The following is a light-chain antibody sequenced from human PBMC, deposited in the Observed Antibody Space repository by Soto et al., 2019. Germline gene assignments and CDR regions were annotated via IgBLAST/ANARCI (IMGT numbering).Light chain of an antibody. CDR3: AAWDDSLNGPV. V-gene: IGLV1-44*01. CDR2: SNN. J-gene: IGLJ2*01. CDR1: SSNFGSNT. Sequence: QSVLTQPPSASGTPGQRVTISCSGSSSNFGSNTVSWYQQVPGTAPKLLIYSNNQRPSGVPDRFSGSKSGTSASLAINGLQSEDEADFYCAAWDDSLNGPVFGGGTKLTVL.